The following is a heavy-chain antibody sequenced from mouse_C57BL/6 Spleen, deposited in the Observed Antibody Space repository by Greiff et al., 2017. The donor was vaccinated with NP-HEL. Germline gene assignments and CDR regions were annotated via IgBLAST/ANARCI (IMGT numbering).Heavy chain of an antibody. Sequence: QVQLQQSGAELVRPGASVKLSCKASGYTFTDYYINWVKQRPGQGLEWIARIYPGSGNTYYNEKFKGKATLTAEKSSSTAYMQLSSLTSEDSAVYFCARQLTDYFDYWGQGTTLTVSS. CDR3: ARQLTDYFDY. CDR2: IYPGSGNT. V-gene: IGHV1-76*01. CDR1: GYTFTDYY. D-gene: IGHD3-3*01. J-gene: IGHJ2*01.